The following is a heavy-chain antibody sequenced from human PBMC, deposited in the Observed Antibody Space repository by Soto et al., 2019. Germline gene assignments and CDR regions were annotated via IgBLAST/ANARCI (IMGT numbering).Heavy chain of an antibody. CDR1: GFTFDSYA. D-gene: IGHD3-16*02. CDR3: AQNLGSSYSYDIGET. J-gene: IGHJ5*02. V-gene: IGHV3-23*01. Sequence: PGGSLRLSCAASGFTFDSYAMTWVRLTPGKGLEWVSTISGSGAMTYHADSVKGRFTVSRDNSRNTLYLQMNGLSAEDTAIYYCAQNLGSSYSYDIGETWGQGTLVTVSA. CDR2: ISGSGAMT.